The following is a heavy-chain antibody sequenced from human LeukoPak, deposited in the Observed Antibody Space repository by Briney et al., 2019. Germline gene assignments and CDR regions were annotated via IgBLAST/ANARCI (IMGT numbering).Heavy chain of an antibody. CDR1: GFTVSSNY. V-gene: IGHV3-66*01. D-gene: IGHD3-10*01. CDR2: IYSGGST. J-gene: IGHJ4*02. Sequence: GGSLRRSCAASGFTVSSNYMSWVRQAPGKWLEWVSVIYSGGSTYYADSVKGRFTISRDNSKNTLYLQMNSLRAEDTAVYYCARDNGEANFDYWGQGTLVTVSS. CDR3: ARDNGEANFDY.